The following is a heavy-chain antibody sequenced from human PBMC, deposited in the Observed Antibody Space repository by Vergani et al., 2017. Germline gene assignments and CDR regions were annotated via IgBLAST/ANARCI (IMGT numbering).Heavy chain of an antibody. CDR1: GYTFTSYG. Sequence: QVQLVQSGAEVKKPGASAKVSCKASGYTFTSYGISWVRQAPGQGLEWMGGTSAYNGNTNYAQKLQGRVTMTTYASTSTAYMELRSLRSNDTAVYYCARDPGHCSGGSGLPPAGFDYWGQGTLVTVSS. CDR2: TSAYNGNT. CDR3: ARDPGHCSGGSGLPPAGFDY. V-gene: IGHV1-18*04. J-gene: IGHJ4*02. D-gene: IGHD2-15*01.